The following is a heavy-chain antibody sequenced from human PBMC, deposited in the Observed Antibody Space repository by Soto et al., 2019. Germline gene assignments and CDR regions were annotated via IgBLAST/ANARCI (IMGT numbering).Heavy chain of an antibody. J-gene: IGHJ3*02. D-gene: IGHD3-16*02. CDR2: IIPIFGTA. CDR1: GGTFSSYA. CDR3: ARDYDYVWGSYRPRGAFDI. V-gene: IGHV1-69*13. Sequence: SVKVSCKASGGTFSSYAISWVRQAPGQGLEWMGGIIPIFGTANYAQKFQGRVTITADESTSTAYMELSSLRSEDTAVYYCARDYDYVWGSYRPRGAFDIWGQGTMVTVSS.